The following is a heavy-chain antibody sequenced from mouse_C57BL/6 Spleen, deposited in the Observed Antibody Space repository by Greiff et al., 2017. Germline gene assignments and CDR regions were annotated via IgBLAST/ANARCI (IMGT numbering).Heavy chain of an antibody. V-gene: IGHV1-82*01. CDR1: GYAFSSSW. Sequence: QVQLKQSGPELVKPGASVKISCKASGYAFSSSWMNWVKQRPGKGLEWIGRIYPGDGDTNYNGKFKGKATLTADKSSSTAYMQLSSLTSEDSAVYFCAISLGGAMDYWGQGTSVTVSS. CDR2: IYPGDGDT. J-gene: IGHJ4*01. D-gene: IGHD4-1*01. CDR3: AISLGGAMDY.